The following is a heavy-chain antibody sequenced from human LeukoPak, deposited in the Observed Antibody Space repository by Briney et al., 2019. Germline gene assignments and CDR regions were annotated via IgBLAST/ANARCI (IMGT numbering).Heavy chain of an antibody. CDR2: IYSNGNT. CDR1: GGSFSSSY. J-gene: IGHJ4*02. Sequence: SETLSLTCIVSGGSFSSSYWSWIRQPPGKGLEWIAYIYSNGNTNSNPSLKSRVTIAVDTSQSQFSLKLSSVTAADTAVYYCARPTQTYFDYWGQGTLVTVSS. V-gene: IGHV4-59*08. CDR3: ARPTQTYFDY.